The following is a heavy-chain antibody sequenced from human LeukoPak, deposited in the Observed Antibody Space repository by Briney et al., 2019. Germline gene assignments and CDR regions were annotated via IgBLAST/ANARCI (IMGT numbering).Heavy chain of an antibody. D-gene: IGHD4-17*01. V-gene: IGHV3-53*01. CDR1: GFTVSSNY. CDR3: ARSYGDGRLYYMDV. J-gene: IGHJ6*03. CDR2: IYSGGST. Sequence: GGSLRFSCAASGFTVSSNYMSWVRQAPGKGLEWVSVIYSGGSTYYADSVKGRFTISRDNSKNTLYLQMNSLRAEDTAVYYCARSYGDGRLYYMDVWGKGTTVTVSS.